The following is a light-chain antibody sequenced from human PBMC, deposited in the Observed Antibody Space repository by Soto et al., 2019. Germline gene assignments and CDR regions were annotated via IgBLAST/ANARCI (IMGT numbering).Light chain of an antibody. CDR1: QSVSSY. CDR3: QQGSDWPLT. J-gene: IGKJ4*01. Sequence: EIVLTQSPATLSLSPGERATLSCRASQSVSSYLGWYQQKPGQAPRLLIYDASNSAPGIPARFSGRGSGTGFTLPISSLQPEDCEVYYCQQGSDWPLTFGGGTKLEI. V-gene: IGKV3-11*01. CDR2: DAS.